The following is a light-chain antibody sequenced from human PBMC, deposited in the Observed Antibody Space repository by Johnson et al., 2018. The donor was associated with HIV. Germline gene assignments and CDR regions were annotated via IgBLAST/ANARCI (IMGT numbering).Light chain of an antibody. Sequence: HSVLTQPPSVSAAPGQKVTISCSGSSSNIGNNYVSWYQLLPGTAPKLLIYENNKRPSGIPDRFSGSKSGTSATLGITGLQTGDEVDYYCGTWDSGLGALYVFGTGTKVTVL. J-gene: IGLJ1*01. CDR2: ENN. V-gene: IGLV1-51*02. CDR3: GTWDSGLGALYV. CDR1: SSNIGNNY.